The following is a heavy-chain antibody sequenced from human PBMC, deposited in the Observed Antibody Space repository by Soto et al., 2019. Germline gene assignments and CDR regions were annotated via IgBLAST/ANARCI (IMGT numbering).Heavy chain of an antibody. Sequence: PGGSLRLSCAASGFTFSSYGMHWVRQAPGKGLEWVAVIWYDGSNKYYPDSVKGRFTISRDTSKNTLYLQMNSMRAEDTAVYYCAREEGPWGLLLYYFDYWGQGTLVTVSS. D-gene: IGHD1-26*01. J-gene: IGHJ4*02. V-gene: IGHV3-33*01. CDR2: IWYDGSNK. CDR3: AREEGPWGLLLYYFDY. CDR1: GFTFSSYG.